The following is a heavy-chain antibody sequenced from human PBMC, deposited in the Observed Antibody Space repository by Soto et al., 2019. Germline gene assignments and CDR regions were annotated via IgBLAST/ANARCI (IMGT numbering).Heavy chain of an antibody. CDR3: ARDYDYFDH. CDR2: VYYTGRT. D-gene: IGHD3-16*01. J-gene: IGHJ4*02. CDR1: GGSVNSGSYY. V-gene: IGHV4-61*01. Sequence: QVQLQESGPGLVKPSETLPLTCTVSGGSVNSGSYYWSWIRQPPGKGLEWIGYVYYTGRTSYNPSLKSRVTISADTSKNQFSLMVTSVTAADTAVYYCARDYDYFDHWGQGTLVTVSS.